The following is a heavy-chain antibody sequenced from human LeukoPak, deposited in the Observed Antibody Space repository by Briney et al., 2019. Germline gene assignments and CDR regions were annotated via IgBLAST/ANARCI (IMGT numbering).Heavy chain of an antibody. CDR3: ARGDHRYCSSTSCPIHFDY. V-gene: IGHV4-59*11. Sequence: SETLSLTCTISGGSINSHYWSWIRQPPGKGLEWIGYIYHSGSTNYNASPKSRVTISIDTSKNQFSLKLSSVTTADTAVYYCARGDHRYCSSTSCPIHFDYWGQGTLVTVSS. CDR2: IYHSGST. CDR1: GGSINSHY. J-gene: IGHJ4*02. D-gene: IGHD2-2*01.